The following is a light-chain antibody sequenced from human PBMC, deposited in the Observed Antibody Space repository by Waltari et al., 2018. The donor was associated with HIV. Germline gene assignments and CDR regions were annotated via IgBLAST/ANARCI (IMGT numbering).Light chain of an antibody. V-gene: IGKV2-28*01. CDR3: MQAIQTPS. CDR1: QSLLAGNGHNY. Sequence: DIVITQSPLSLSVTPGEPASISCTSSQSLLAGNGHNYLNWYVQKPGQSPQLLMFYGSNRASGVPDRFSGSGSGTDFTLKISRVEAEDVGVYYCMQAIQTPSFGPGTKVEIK. J-gene: IGKJ3*01. CDR2: YGS.